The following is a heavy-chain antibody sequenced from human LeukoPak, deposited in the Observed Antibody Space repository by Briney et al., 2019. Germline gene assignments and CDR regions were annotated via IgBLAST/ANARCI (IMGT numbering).Heavy chain of an antibody. CDR2: ISWNSGSI. D-gene: IGHD3-3*01. V-gene: IGHV3-9*01. CDR1: GFTFDDYA. J-gene: IGHJ4*02. CDR3: AKMTYYDFWSGYEYYFDY. Sequence: GGSLRLSCAASGFTFDDYAMHWVRQAPGKGLEWVSGISWNSGSIGYADSVKGRFTISRDNAKNSLYLQMNSLRAEDTALYYCAKMTYYDFWSGYEYYFDYWGQGTLVTVSS.